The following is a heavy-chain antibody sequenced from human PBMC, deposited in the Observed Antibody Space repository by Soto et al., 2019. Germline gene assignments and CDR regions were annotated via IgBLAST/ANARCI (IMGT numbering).Heavy chain of an antibody. CDR2: INSDGSST. J-gene: IGHJ4*02. V-gene: IGHV3-74*01. Sequence: EVQLVESGGGLVQPGGSLRLSCAASGFTFSSYWMHWVRQAPGKGLVWVSRINSDGSSTNYADSAKGRFTISRDNAKNTLYLQMNSLRAEDTAVYYCARDGGWTGYEDFWGQGTLVTVSS. CDR1: GFTFSSYW. D-gene: IGHD3-3*01. CDR3: ARDGGWTGYEDF.